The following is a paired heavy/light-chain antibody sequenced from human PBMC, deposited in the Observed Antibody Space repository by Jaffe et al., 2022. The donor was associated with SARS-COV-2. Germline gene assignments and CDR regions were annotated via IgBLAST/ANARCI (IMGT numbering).Heavy chain of an antibody. D-gene: IGHD6-13*01. CDR1: GFTFSSYA. CDR3: ARENSSWLVDYGMDV. J-gene: IGHJ6*02. V-gene: IGHV3-30-3*01. CDR2: ISYDGSNK. Sequence: QVQLVESGGGVVQPGRSLRLSCAASGFTFSSYAMHWVRQAPGKGLEWVAVISYDGSNKYYADSVKGRFTISRDNSKNTLYLQMNSLRAEDTAVYYCARENSSWLVDYGMDVWGQGTTVTVSS.
Light chain of an antibody. CDR2: DAS. J-gene: IGKJ1*01. CDR1: QSVSSY. V-gene: IGKV3-11*01. CDR3: QQRSNWPPA. Sequence: EIVLTQSPATLSLSPGKRATLSCRASQSVSSYLAWYQQKPGQAPRLLIYDASNRATGIPARFSGSGSGTDFTLTISSLEPEDFAVYYCQQRSNWPPAFGQGTKVEIK.